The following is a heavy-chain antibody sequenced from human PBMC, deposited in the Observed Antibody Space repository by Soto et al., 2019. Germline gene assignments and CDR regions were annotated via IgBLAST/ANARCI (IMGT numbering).Heavy chain of an antibody. V-gene: IGHV1-3*01. D-gene: IGHD3-22*01. CDR2: INAGNGNT. Sequence: GASAKVSCRECRFGFTSYAMHWVRQAPGQRLEWNGWINAGNGNTKYSHKFEGRVTITRDTSASTAYMELSSLRSEDTAVYYCASPRLCYYDSSALDAFDIWAQGRMVTVSS. CDR1: RFGFTSYA. CDR3: ASPRLCYYDSSALDAFDI. J-gene: IGHJ3*02.